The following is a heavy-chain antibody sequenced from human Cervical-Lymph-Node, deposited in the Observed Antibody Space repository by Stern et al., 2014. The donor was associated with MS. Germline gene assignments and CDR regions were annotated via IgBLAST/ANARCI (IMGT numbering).Heavy chain of an antibody. D-gene: IGHD3-3*01. Sequence: QITLKESGPALVKPTQTLTLTCTFSGFSLSTSGMRVSWIRQPPGKALEWLAPLDLDYDKFYSTSLKTRLTIYKDTSKNQVVLTMTNMDPVDTATYYCARSPPYYEFWNDYYYFDYWGQGTLVAVSS. J-gene: IGHJ4*02. CDR2: LDLDYDK. CDR1: GFSLSTSGMR. CDR3: ARSPPYYEFWNDYYYFDY. V-gene: IGHV2-70*04.